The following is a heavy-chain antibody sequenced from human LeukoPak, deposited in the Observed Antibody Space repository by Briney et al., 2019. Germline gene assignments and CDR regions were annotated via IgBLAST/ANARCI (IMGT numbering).Heavy chain of an antibody. D-gene: IGHD6-6*01. V-gene: IGHV3-23*01. CDR1: GFTFNSYA. CDR2: ISDSGGNT. Sequence: GGSLRLSCAASGFTFNSYAMSWVRQAPWERLQWVSGISDSGGNTYYADSVKGRFTISRDNSKNTLYLQMNSLRAEDTAVYYCARHRSSWLIDYWGQGTLVTVSS. CDR3: ARHRSSWLIDY. J-gene: IGHJ4*02.